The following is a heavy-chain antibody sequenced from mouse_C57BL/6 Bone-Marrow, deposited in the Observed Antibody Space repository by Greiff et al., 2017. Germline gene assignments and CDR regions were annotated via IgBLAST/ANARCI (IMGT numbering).Heavy chain of an antibody. CDR1: GFSLTSYG. D-gene: IGHD2-3*01. CDR3: ARDGSWFAY. CDR2: IWSGGST. Sequence: VMLVESGPGLVQPSQSLSITCTVSGFSLTSYGVHWVRQSPGKGLEWLGVIWSGGSTDYNAAFISRLSISKDNSKSQVFFKMNSLQADDTAIYYWARDGSWFAYWGQGTLVTVSA. J-gene: IGHJ3*01. V-gene: IGHV2-2*01.